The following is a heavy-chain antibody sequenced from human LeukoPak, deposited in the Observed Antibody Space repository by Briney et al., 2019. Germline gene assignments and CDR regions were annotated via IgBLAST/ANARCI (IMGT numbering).Heavy chain of an antibody. CDR2: INHSGST. V-gene: IGHV4-34*01. J-gene: IGHJ5*02. CDR3: ARRGPIDDYVWGSYRTESWFDP. Sequence: KPSETLSLTCAVYGGSFSGYYWSWIRQPPGKGLEWIGEINHSGSTNYIPSLKSRVTISVDTSKNQFSLKLSSVTAADTAVYYCARRGPIDDYVWGSYRTESWFDPWGQGTLVTVSS. D-gene: IGHD3-16*01. CDR1: GGSFSGYY.